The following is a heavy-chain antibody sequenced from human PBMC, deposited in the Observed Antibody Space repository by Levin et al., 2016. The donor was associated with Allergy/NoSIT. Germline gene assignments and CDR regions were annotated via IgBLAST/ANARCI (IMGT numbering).Heavy chain of an antibody. J-gene: IGHJ6*02. CDR3: ARAGSFYDAIGYYGLDV. Sequence: SCVISGDSMSKNNAAWNWVRQSPRRGLEWLGRTYFRSKWFYDYAGTVVSRMTISADTSKNQVYLQVTSVTPEDTATYYCARAGSFYDAIGYYGLDVWGQGTTVTVSS. CDR1: GDSMSKNNAA. D-gene: IGHD3-10*01. CDR2: TYFRSKWFY. V-gene: IGHV6-1*01.